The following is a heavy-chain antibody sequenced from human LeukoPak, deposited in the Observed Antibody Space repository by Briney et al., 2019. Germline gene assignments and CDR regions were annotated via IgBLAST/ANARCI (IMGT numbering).Heavy chain of an antibody. D-gene: IGHD6-13*01. CDR1: GFTFSSYA. CDR3: ARDSRDSSSWNFDY. V-gene: IGHV3-23*01. J-gene: IGHJ4*02. Sequence: GGSLRLSCAASGFTFSSYAMSWVRQAPGKGLEWVSAISGSGGSTYYADSVKGRFTISRDNSKNTLYLQMNSLRAEDTAVYYCARDSRDSSSWNFDYWGQGTLVTVSS. CDR2: ISGSGGST.